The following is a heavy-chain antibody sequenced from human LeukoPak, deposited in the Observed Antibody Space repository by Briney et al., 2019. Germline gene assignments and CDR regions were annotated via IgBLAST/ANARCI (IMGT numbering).Heavy chain of an antibody. J-gene: IGHJ6*03. V-gene: IGHV3-48*04. CDR2: ISTSGSSI. Sequence: PGGSLRLSCAASGFTFSSYGMSWVRQAPGKGLEWLSRISTSGSSIHYADSVKGRFTISRDNAKNSLYLQMNSLRVEDTAVYYCARDATTELGTVYMDVWGKGTTVTISS. D-gene: IGHD4-17*01. CDR1: GFTFSSYG. CDR3: ARDATTELGTVYMDV.